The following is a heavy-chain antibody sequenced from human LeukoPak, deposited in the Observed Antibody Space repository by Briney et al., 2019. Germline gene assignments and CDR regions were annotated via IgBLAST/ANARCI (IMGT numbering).Heavy chain of an antibody. CDR2: ISAYNGNT. CDR3: ARDYSSSWYQWFDP. D-gene: IGHD6-13*01. CDR1: GYTFTSYG. V-gene: IGHV1-18*01. J-gene: IGHJ5*02. Sequence: ASVKVSCKASGYTFTSYGISWVRQAPGQGLEWMGWISAYNGNTNYAQKLQGRVTMTTDTSTSTAYMELRCLRSDDTAVYYCARDYSSSWYQWFDPWGQGTLVTVSS.